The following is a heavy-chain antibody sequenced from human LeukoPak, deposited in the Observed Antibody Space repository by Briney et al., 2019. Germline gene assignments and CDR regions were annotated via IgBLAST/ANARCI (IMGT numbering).Heavy chain of an antibody. CDR2: IYYSGNT. CDR1: GGSISSSSYY. D-gene: IGHD3-10*01. CDR3: AREGDDYGSGTIVGFDY. Sequence: PSETLSLTCTVSGGSISSSSYYWGWIRQPPGKGLEWIGSIYYSGNTYYNPSLKSRVTISVDTSKNQFSLKLSSVTAADTAVYYCAREGDDYGSGTIVGFDYWGQGTLVTVSS. J-gene: IGHJ4*02. V-gene: IGHV4-39*02.